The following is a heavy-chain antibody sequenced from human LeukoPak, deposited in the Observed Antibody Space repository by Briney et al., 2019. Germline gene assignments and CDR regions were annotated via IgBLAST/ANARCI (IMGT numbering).Heavy chain of an antibody. CDR2: IYYSGST. D-gene: IGHD4-17*01. V-gene: IGHV4-59*01. Sequence: SETLSLTCTVSGGPISIYYWSWIRQPPGKGLEWIGYIYYSGSTNYNPSLKSRVTISVDTSKNQFSLELSSVTATDTAVYYCARGFATTTHAFDIWGQGTKVTVSS. J-gene: IGHJ3*02. CDR1: GGPISIYY. CDR3: ARGFATTTHAFDI.